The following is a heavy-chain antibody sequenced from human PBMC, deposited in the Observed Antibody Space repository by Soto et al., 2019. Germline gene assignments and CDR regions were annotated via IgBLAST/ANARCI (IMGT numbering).Heavy chain of an antibody. CDR2: IYYSGST. J-gene: IGHJ4*02. Sequence: SETLSLTCTVSGGSISSGGYYWSWIRQHPGKGLEWIGYIYYSGSTYYNPSLKSRVTISVDTSKNQFSLKLSSVTAADTAVYYCARRVWFGELLHFDYWGQGTLVTVSS. CDR1: GGSISSGGYY. CDR3: ARRVWFGELLHFDY. D-gene: IGHD3-10*01. V-gene: IGHV4-31*03.